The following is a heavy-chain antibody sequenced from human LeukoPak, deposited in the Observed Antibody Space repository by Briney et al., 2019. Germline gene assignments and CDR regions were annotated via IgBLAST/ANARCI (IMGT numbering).Heavy chain of an antibody. Sequence: PSETLSLTCTVSGGSISSYYWSWIRQSPGKGLEWIGYIYYSGSTNYNPSLRSRVTISVDTSKSQFSLKLGSVTAADTAVYYCARGDSGWYWDYWGQGTLVTVSS. CDR1: GGSISSYY. CDR2: IYYSGST. D-gene: IGHD6-19*01. CDR3: ARGDSGWYWDY. V-gene: IGHV4-59*08. J-gene: IGHJ4*02.